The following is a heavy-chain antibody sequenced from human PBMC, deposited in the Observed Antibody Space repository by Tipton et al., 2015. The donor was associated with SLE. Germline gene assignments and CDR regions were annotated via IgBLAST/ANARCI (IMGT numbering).Heavy chain of an antibody. CDR2: FSHTEAT. J-gene: IGHJ4*02. CDR1: GGSISGYY. D-gene: IGHD4-17*01. Sequence: TLSLTCTLSGGSISGYYWTWIRQPPGKGLEWIGSFSHTEATKYNPSLRSRVTISGDTSKNQFSLKVTSVTAADTAVYYCAKDYNYDYPDYNWGQGTLVTVSS. CDR3: AKDYNYDYPDYN. V-gene: IGHV4-59*12.